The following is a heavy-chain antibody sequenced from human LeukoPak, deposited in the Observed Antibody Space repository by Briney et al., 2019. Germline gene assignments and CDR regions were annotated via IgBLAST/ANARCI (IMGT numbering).Heavy chain of an antibody. Sequence: GGSLRLSCAASGFTFSSYSMNWVRQAPGKGLEWVSSISSSSYIYYADSVKGRFTISRDNAKNSLYLQMNSLRAEDTAVYYCARDFTAAGVGTGGYWGPGTLVTVSS. CDR1: GFTFSSYS. D-gene: IGHD6-13*01. CDR3: ARDFTAAGVGTGGY. J-gene: IGHJ4*02. V-gene: IGHV3-21*01. CDR2: ISSSSYI.